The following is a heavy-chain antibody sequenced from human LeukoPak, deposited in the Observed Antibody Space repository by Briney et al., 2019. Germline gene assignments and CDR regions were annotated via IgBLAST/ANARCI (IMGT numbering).Heavy chain of an antibody. CDR3: ARAQYGYSSGWSYTHLDY. CDR2: IYNSGST. D-gene: IGHD6-19*01. J-gene: IGHJ4*02. V-gene: IGHV4-39*07. Sequence: RSETLSLTCTVSGGSISGDSYYWGWIRQPPGKGLEWIGNIYNSGSTYYNPSLKSRVTISLDTSKNQFSLKLSSVTAADTAVYYCARAQYGYSSGWSYTHLDYWGQGTLVTVPS. CDR1: GGSISGDSYY.